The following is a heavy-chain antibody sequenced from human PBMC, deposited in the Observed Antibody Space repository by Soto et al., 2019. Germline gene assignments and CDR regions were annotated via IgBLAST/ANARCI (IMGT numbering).Heavy chain of an antibody. V-gene: IGHV5-51*01. CDR2: IYPADSDT. CDR1: GYIFPTSW. CDR3: ARPGATAYGMDV. J-gene: IGHJ6*02. Sequence: KISCKTSGYIFPTSWIGLVRQMPVKGLEWMGIIYPADSDTRYSPSFQGQVTISADKSVNTAYLQWSSLKASDTAMYYCARPGATAYGMDVWGQGTTVTVSS.